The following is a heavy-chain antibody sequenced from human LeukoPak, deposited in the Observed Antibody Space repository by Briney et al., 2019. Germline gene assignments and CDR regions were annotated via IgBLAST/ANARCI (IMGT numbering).Heavy chain of an antibody. CDR2: IYHSGST. CDR1: GGSISSGGYY. CDR3: ARSGGYYYDSSGWSDY. Sequence: SETLSLTCTVSGGSISSGGYYWSWIRQPPGKGLEWIGYIYHSGSTYYNPSLKSRVTISVDRSKNQFSLKLSSVTAADTAVYYCARSGGYYYDSSGWSDYWGQGTLVTVSS. D-gene: IGHD3-22*01. J-gene: IGHJ4*02. V-gene: IGHV4-30-2*01.